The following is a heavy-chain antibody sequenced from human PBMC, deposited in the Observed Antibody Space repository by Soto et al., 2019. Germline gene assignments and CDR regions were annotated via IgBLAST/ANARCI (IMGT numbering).Heavy chain of an antibody. V-gene: IGHV1-46*01. D-gene: IGHD1-1*01. J-gene: IGHJ4*02. Sequence: ASVKVSCKASGYTLTSFYMHWMRQAPGQGLEWMGVIDPSAGSTTYAQKSKGRVRMTRDTFTSTVFMELSSLRSEDTAVYYCARSPRPTGTTLYYFDSWGQRTLVTVSS. CDR3: ARSPRPTGTTLYYFDS. CDR2: IDPSAGST. CDR1: GYTLTSFY.